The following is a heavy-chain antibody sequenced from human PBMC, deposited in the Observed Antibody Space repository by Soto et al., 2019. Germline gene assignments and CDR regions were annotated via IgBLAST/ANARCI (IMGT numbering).Heavy chain of an antibody. CDR1: GASISSTNW. J-gene: IGHJ4*02. CDR2: IYHTGST. D-gene: IGHD2-15*01. Sequence: QVQLQESGPRLVKPSGTLSLTCAVSGASISSTNWWTWVRQPPGKGLEWIGEIYHTGSTKYNPSLKSGVTISLDKSNNQFPLNLSSVTAADTAVYYCATLPPRIVVVVLAIPTWGQGTLVTVSS. CDR3: ATLPPRIVVVVLAIPT. V-gene: IGHV4-4*02.